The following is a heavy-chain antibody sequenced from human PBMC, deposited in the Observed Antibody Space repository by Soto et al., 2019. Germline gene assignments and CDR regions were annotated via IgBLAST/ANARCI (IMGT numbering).Heavy chain of an antibody. CDR3: SSSGSRSYYGMDV. Sequence: PSETLSLTCTVSGGSISSYYWSWIRQPAGKGLEWIGRIYTSGSTNYNPSLKSRVTMSVDTSKNQFSLKLSSVTAADTAVYYCSSSGSRSYYGMDVWGQGTTVTVSS. J-gene: IGHJ6*02. CDR2: IYTSGST. V-gene: IGHV4-4*07. CDR1: GGSISSYY. D-gene: IGHD5-12*01.